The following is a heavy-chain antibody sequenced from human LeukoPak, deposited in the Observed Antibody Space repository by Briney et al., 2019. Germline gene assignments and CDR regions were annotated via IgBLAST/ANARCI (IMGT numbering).Heavy chain of an antibody. CDR3: ARDVRAAAGLYYFDY. Sequence: GGSLRLSCAASGFTFSSYSMNWVRQAPGKGLEWVSYISSSSSTIYYADSVKGRFTISRDNAKNSLYPQMNSLRAEDTAVYYCARDVRAAAGLYYFDYWGQGTLVTVSS. J-gene: IGHJ4*02. D-gene: IGHD6-13*01. CDR1: GFTFSSYS. CDR2: ISSSSSTI. V-gene: IGHV3-48*01.